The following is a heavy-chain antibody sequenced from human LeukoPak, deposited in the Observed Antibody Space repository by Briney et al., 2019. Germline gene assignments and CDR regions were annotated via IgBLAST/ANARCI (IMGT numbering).Heavy chain of an antibody. CDR2: ISAYNGNT. J-gene: IGHJ5*02. CDR3: ARGPRITIFGVVSGFDP. Sequence: ASVKVSCKASGYTFTSYGISWVRQAPGQGLEWMGWISAYNGNTNYAQKLQGRVTMTTDTTTSTAYMELRSLRSDDTAVYYCARGPRITIFGVVSGFDPWGQGTLVTVSS. CDR1: GYTFTSYG. V-gene: IGHV1-18*01. D-gene: IGHD3-3*01.